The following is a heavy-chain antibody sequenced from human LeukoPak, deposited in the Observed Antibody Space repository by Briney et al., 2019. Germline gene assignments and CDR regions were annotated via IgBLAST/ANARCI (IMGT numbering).Heavy chain of an antibody. CDR3: ARHAHCSSTSCPFDY. J-gene: IGHJ4*02. CDR2: IYYSGST. V-gene: IGHV4-39*01. D-gene: IGHD2-2*01. Sequence: PSETLSLTCTVSGGSISSSSYYWGWIRQPPGKGLEWIGSIYYSGSTYYNPSLKSRVTISVDTSKNQFSLKLSSVTAADTAAYYCARHAHCSSTSCPFDYWGQGTLVTVSS. CDR1: GGSISSSSYY.